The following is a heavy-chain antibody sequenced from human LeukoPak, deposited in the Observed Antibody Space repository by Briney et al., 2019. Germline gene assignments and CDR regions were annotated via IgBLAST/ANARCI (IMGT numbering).Heavy chain of an antibody. V-gene: IGHV1-69*13. CDR3: ARDLGETRSFDY. Sequence: SVKVSCKASGGTLSSYDISWVRQAPGQGLEWMGGIIPIFGTANYAQKFQGRVTITADESTSTAYMELSSLRSEDTAVYYCARDLGETRSFDYWGQGTLVTVSS. J-gene: IGHJ4*02. D-gene: IGHD3-16*01. CDR1: GGTLSSYD. CDR2: IIPIFGTA.